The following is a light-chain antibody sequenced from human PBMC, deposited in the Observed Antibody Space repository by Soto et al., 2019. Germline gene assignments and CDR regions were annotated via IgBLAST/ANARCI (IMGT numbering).Light chain of an antibody. CDR3: SLYAGSNNFV. J-gene: IGLJ1*01. CDR1: SSDIGAYIY. Sequence: QSVLTQPPSASGSPGQSVTISCTGTSSDIGAYIYVSWYQQHPGKAPKLMISEASRRPSGVPERFSGSKSGNTASLTVSGLQADDEAHYYCSLYAGSNNFVFGTGTKVTVL. V-gene: IGLV2-8*01. CDR2: EAS.